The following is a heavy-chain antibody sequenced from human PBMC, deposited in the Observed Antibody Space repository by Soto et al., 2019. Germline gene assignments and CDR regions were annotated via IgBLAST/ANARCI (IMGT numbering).Heavy chain of an antibody. D-gene: IGHD3-10*01. CDR2: ISHGGNEK. CDR3: AKVSSDRGYYYFAMDV. J-gene: IGHJ6*02. CDR1: GFIFSSYA. V-gene: IGHV3-30*18. Sequence: QVQLLESGGGVVQPGRSLRLSCAASGFIFSSYAMHWVRQAPGKGLEWVAVISHGGNEKYYADSGEGRFTISRDNSKNMVYLQMNGLRPEDTAVYYCAKVSSDRGYYYFAMDVWGQGTTVTVSS.